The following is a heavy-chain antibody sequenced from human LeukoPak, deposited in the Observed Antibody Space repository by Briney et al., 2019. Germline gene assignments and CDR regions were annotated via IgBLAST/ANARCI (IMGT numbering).Heavy chain of an antibody. CDR2: MNPNSGNT. D-gene: IGHD1-26*01. V-gene: IGHV1-8*02. CDR3: ARGGWELPTGDY. J-gene: IGHJ4*02. CDR1: GYTFTSYY. Sequence: GASVKVSCKASGYTFTSYYMHWVRQAPGQGLEWMGWMNPNSGNTGYAQKSQGRVTMTRNTSISTAYMELSSLRSEDTAVYYCARGGWELPTGDYWGQGTLVTVSS.